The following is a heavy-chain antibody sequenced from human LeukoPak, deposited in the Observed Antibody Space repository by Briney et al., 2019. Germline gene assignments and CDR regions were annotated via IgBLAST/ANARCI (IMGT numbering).Heavy chain of an antibody. CDR3: ARARNWNDPKVAFDI. CDR1: GYTFTGYY. Sequence: ASVKVSCKASGYTFTGYYMHWVRQAPGQGLEWMGIINPSGGSTSYAQKFQGRVTMTRDTSTSTVYMELSSLRSEDTAVYYCARARNWNDPKVAFDIWGQGTMVTVSS. J-gene: IGHJ3*02. V-gene: IGHV1-46*01. D-gene: IGHD1-1*01. CDR2: INPSGGST.